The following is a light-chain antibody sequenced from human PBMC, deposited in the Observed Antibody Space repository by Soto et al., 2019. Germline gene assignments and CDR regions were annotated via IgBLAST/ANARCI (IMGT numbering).Light chain of an antibody. Sequence: ENVLTQSPATLSLSPGERATLSCRASQNISSYLIWYQQKPGQAPRLLMYDVSNRATGIPARFSGSGSGTDFTLTISRLEPEDFAVYYCQQYGSSPVITFGQGTRLEI. CDR1: QNISSY. V-gene: IGKV3-20*01. J-gene: IGKJ5*01. CDR3: QQYGSSPVIT. CDR2: DVS.